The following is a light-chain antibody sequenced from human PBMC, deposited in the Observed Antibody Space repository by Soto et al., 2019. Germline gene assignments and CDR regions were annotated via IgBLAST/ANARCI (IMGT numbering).Light chain of an antibody. V-gene: IGLV2-14*01. Sequence: QSVLTQPASVSGSPGQSITISCTGTSSDVGGYNYVSWYQEHPGKAPKLMIYDVSNRPSGVSNRFSGSKSGNTASLTISGLQAEDEADYYRSSYTTDSTYVFGTGTKVTVL. CDR2: DVS. CDR3: SSYTTDSTYV. CDR1: SSDVGGYNY. J-gene: IGLJ1*01.